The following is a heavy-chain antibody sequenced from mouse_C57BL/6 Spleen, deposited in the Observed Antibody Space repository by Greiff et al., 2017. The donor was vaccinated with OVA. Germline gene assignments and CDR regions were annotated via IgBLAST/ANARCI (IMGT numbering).Heavy chain of an antibody. CDR1: GYSFTSYY. J-gene: IGHJ4*01. CDR3: ASYDGYYSYAMDY. V-gene: IGHV1-66*01. CDR2: IYPGSGNT. D-gene: IGHD2-3*01. Sequence: QVQLQQSGPELVKPGASVKISCKASGYSFTSYYIHWVKQRPGQGLEWIGWIYPGSGNTKYNEKFKGKATLTADTSSSTAYMQLSSLTSEDSAVYYCASYDGYYSYAMDYWGQGTSVTVSS.